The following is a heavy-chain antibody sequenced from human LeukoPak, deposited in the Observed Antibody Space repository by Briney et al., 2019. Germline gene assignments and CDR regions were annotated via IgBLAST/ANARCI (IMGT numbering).Heavy chain of an antibody. CDR3: ARDKMAGAVTGSLFDY. J-gene: IGHJ4*02. CDR1: GFIFSTYW. Sequence: GGSLRLSCAASGFIFSTYWMTWVRQAPGKGLQWVASIKHDASEIYYVHSVKGRFTISRDNAKNSLYLQMNSLRVEDTATYHCARDKMAGAVTGSLFDYWGQGSLVTVSS. V-gene: IGHV3-7*03. CDR2: IKHDASEI. D-gene: IGHD6-19*01.